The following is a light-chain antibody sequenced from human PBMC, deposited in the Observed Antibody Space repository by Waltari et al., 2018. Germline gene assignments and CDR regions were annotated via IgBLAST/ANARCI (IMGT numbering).Light chain of an antibody. CDR3: QQASSFPFT. J-gene: IGKJ3*01. Sequence: DIQMTQSPSSVSASVGDRVAIFCRASQDIRTWLAWYQQKPGKAPKLLIYAASTLESGVPSRFSGYGSATNFTLIISNLQSEDLATYCCQQASSFPFTFGPGTKLDLK. CDR2: AAS. V-gene: IGKV1-12*01. CDR1: QDIRTW.